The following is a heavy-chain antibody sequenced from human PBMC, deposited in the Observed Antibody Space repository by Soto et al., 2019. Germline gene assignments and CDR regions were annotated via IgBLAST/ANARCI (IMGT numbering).Heavy chain of an antibody. V-gene: IGHV4-59*01. Sequence: QVQLQESGPGLVKPSETLSLTCTVSGGSISSYYWSWIRQPPGKGLEWIGYIYYSGSTNYNPSLKSRATTAVDTSTNQFSLKLSSVTAADTAVYYCARDLLNLYYASTRAFDIWGQGPMVTVSS. CDR1: GGSISSYY. CDR3: ARDLLNLYYASTRAFDI. D-gene: IGHD3-22*01. J-gene: IGHJ3*02. CDR2: IYYSGST.